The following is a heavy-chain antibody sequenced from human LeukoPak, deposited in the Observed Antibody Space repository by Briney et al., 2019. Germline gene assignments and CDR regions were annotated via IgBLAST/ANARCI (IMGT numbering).Heavy chain of an antibody. V-gene: IGHV1-69*04. Sequence: SVKVSCKASGGTFSSYAISWVRQAPGQGLEWMGRIIPILGIANYAQKFQGRVTITADKSTSTAYMELSSLRSEDTAVYYCARGMDTYYYGSGSYLEGYWGQGTLVTVSS. CDR3: ARGMDTYYYGSGSYLEGY. D-gene: IGHD3-10*01. J-gene: IGHJ4*02. CDR2: IIPILGIA. CDR1: GGTFSSYA.